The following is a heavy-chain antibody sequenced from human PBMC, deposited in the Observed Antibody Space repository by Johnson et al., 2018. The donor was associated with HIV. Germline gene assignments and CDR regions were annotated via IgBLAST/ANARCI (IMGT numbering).Heavy chain of an antibody. CDR3: SKDVLSLGYCSGGGCWEDAFDI. D-gene: IGHD2-15*01. Sequence: QVQLVESGGGLVKPGGSLRLSCAASGLTFSDYDMSWIRQAPGKGLEWVSYISSSGSTIYYADSVKGRFTISRDNSKNTLYLQMNSLRAEDTAVYYCSKDVLSLGYCSGGGCWEDAFDIWGQGTKVTVSS. J-gene: IGHJ3*02. CDR2: ISSSGSTI. V-gene: IGHV3-11*04. CDR1: GLTFSDYD.